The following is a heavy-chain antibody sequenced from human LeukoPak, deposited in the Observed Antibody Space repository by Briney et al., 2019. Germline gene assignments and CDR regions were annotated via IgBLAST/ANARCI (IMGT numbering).Heavy chain of an antibody. CDR2: ISAYNGNT. V-gene: IGHV1-18*01. Sequence: ASVKVSCKASGYTFTSYGISWVRQAPGQGLEWMGWISAYNGNTNYAQKLQGRVTMTTDTSTSTAYMELRSLRSDDTAVYYCARRHIVVVTAPGGMDVWGQGTTVTVSS. J-gene: IGHJ6*02. CDR1: GYTFTSYG. D-gene: IGHD2-21*02. CDR3: ARRHIVVVTAPGGMDV.